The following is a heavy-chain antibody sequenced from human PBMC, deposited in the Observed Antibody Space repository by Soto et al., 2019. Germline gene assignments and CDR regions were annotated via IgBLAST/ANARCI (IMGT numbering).Heavy chain of an antibody. J-gene: IGHJ4*02. D-gene: IGHD2-2*01. CDR3: ARAGYAVLFDY. Sequence: QVQLQESGPGLVKPSETLSLTCTVSGGSISRYYWSWIRQPPGKGLEWIGYIYYSGSTNYNPSLKSRVTISVDTSKNQFSLKLSSVTAADTAVYYCARAGYAVLFDYWGQGTLVTVSS. V-gene: IGHV4-59*01. CDR2: IYYSGST. CDR1: GGSISRYY.